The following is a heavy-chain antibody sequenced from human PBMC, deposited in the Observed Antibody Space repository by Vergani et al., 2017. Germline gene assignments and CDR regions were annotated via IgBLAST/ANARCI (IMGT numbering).Heavy chain of an antibody. D-gene: IGHD1-1*01. CDR1: GFTVSSNY. CDR2: ISSSSSYI. J-gene: IGHJ4*02. V-gene: IGHV3-21*01. Sequence: VQLVESGGGVVQPGRSLRLSCAASGFTVSSNYMSWVRQAPGKGLEWVSSISSSSSYIYYADSVKGRFTISRDNAKNSLYLQMNSLRAEDTAVYYCARDRSGTTGGGHYWGQGTLVTVSS. CDR3: ARDRSGTTGGGHY.